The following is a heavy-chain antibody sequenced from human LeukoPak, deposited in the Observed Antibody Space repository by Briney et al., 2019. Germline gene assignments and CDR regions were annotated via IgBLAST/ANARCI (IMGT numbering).Heavy chain of an antibody. J-gene: IGHJ6*03. D-gene: IGHD1-14*01. CDR2: IIPIFGTA. Sequence: SVTVSFKASGGTFSNYAISWVRQAPGQGLEWMGGIIPIFGTANYAQKFQGRVTITTDESTSTAYMELSSLRSEYTAVYYCARTRTSEGGYYYYYYMDVWGKGTTVTVSS. CDR1: GGTFSNYA. V-gene: IGHV1-69*05. CDR3: ARTRTSEGGYYYYYYMDV.